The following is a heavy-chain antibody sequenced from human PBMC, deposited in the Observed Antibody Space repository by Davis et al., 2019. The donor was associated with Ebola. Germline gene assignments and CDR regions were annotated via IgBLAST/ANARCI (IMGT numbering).Heavy chain of an antibody. CDR1: GFTFSSYG. CDR3: AKDHYSNNPPGYNYYGMDV. CDR2: ISYDGSNK. V-gene: IGHV3-30*18. D-gene: IGHD4-11*01. J-gene: IGHJ6*02. Sequence: GESLKISCAASGFTFSSYGMHWVRQAPGKGLEWVAVISYDGSNKYYADSVKGRFTISRDNSKNTLYLQMNSLRAEDTAVYYCAKDHYSNNPPGYNYYGMDVWGQGTTVTVSS.